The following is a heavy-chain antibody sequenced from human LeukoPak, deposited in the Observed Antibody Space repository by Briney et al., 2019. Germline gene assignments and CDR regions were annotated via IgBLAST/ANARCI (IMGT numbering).Heavy chain of an antibody. D-gene: IGHD2-2*01. CDR2: ISAYNGKT. V-gene: IGHV1-18*01. CDR3: AREGYAQTLDY. CDR1: GYTFTSYG. J-gene: IGHJ4*02. Sequence: ASVKVSCKASGYTFTSYGISWVRQAPGQGLEWMGWISAYNGKTKYAQKLQGRATMTTDTSTSTAYMELRSLRSDDTAVYYCAREGYAQTLDYWGQGTLVTVSS.